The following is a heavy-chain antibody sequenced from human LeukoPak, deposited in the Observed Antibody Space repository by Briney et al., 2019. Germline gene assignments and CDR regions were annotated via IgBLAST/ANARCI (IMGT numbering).Heavy chain of an antibody. CDR1: VYTFTRYY. J-gene: IGHJ4*02. Sequence: ASVKVSCKASVYTFTRYYMHWVRQAPGQGLEWMGIINPSGGSTSYAQKFQGRVTMTRDTSTSTVYMELSSLRSEDTAVYYCARIYGDHVLARGYWGQGTLVTVSS. CDR2: INPSGGST. CDR3: ARIYGDHVLARGY. D-gene: IGHD4-17*01. V-gene: IGHV1-46*01.